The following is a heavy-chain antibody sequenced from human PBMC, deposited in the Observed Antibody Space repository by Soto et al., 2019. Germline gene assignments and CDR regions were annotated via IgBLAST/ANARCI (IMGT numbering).Heavy chain of an antibody. D-gene: IGHD6-6*01. CDR1: GGSISSGGYY. CDR3: ARGVMAYSSSPDWYLDL. CDR2: IYYSGST. Sequence: PSETLSLTCTVSGGSISSGGYYWSWIRQHPGKGLEWIGYIYYSGSTYYNPSLKSRVTISVDTSKNQFSLKLSSVTAADTAVYYCARGVMAYSSSPDWYLDLWGRGTLVTVSS. V-gene: IGHV4-31*03. J-gene: IGHJ2*01.